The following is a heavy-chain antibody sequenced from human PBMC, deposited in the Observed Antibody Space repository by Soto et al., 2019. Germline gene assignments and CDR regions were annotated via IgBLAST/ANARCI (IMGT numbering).Heavy chain of an antibody. CDR2: IIPIFGTA. CDR3: ARVPFMITFGGVPYYYYGMDV. Sequence: ASVKVSCKASGGTFSSYAISWVRQAPGQGLEWMGGIIPIFGTANYAQKFQGRVTITADESTSTAYMELSSLRSEDTAVYYCARVPFMITFGGVPYYYYGMDVWGQGTTVTVS. J-gene: IGHJ6*02. D-gene: IGHD3-16*01. CDR1: GGTFSSYA. V-gene: IGHV1-69*13.